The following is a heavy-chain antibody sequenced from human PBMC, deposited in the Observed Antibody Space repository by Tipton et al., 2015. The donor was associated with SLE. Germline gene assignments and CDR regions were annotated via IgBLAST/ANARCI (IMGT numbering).Heavy chain of an antibody. CDR2: INGDGSNT. CDR1: GFTFSSYW. D-gene: IGHD6-25*01. J-gene: IGHJ4*02. Sequence: SLRLSCAASGFTFSSYWMDWVRQAPGKGLVWVSRINGDGSNTKYADSVKGRFTISRDNAKNTLYLQMSSLGAEDTAVYFCSSTGTGYSSSWGQGALVTVSS. V-gene: IGHV3-74*01. CDR3: SSTGTGYSSS.